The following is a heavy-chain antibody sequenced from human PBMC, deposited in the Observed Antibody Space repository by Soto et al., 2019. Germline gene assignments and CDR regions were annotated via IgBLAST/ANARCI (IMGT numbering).Heavy chain of an antibody. CDR1: GGSFSGYY. J-gene: IGHJ6*02. Sequence: PSKALSLTCAVYGGSFSGYYWSWIRQPPGKGLEWIGEINHSGSTNYNPSLKSRVTISVDTSKNQFSLKLSSVTAADTAVYYCARGGIVVVVAVSVPYYYYGMDVWGQGTTVTVSS. V-gene: IGHV4-34*01. D-gene: IGHD2-15*01. CDR3: ARGGIVVVVAVSVPYYYYGMDV. CDR2: INHSGST.